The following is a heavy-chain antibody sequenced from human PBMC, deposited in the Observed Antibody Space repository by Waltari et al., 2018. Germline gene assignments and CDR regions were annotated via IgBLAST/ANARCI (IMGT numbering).Heavy chain of an antibody. CDR3: ARDSGISTAAFDI. CDR2: TIHNSGGT. CDR1: GYPLIGYY. V-gene: IGHV1-2*02. Sequence: QVQLVQSGAEVKKPGAAVKASCKTSGYPLIGYYMHWLLQTPGRGLEWMGWTIHNSGGTNYAHKFQGRVTITRDRSTSTAYIELSGLRSDDTAVYYCARDSGISTAAFDIWGQGTMVTVSS. J-gene: IGHJ3*02.